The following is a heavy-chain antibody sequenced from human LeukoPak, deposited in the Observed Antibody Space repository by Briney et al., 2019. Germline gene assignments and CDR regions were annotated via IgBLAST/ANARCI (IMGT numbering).Heavy chain of an antibody. CDR1: GYIFSTNM. CDR3: PSLPYYYATPGPY. Sequence: SGGSLRLSCVVYGYIFSTNMITWVRQAPGKGLEWVSALTASGGTTYYAASVEGRFTISRDHSNNTLSLQMNGLRADDTAVYYCPSLPYYYATPGPYWGQGTLVSVSS. V-gene: IGHV3-23*01. J-gene: IGHJ4*02. D-gene: IGHD3-10*01. CDR2: LTASGGTT.